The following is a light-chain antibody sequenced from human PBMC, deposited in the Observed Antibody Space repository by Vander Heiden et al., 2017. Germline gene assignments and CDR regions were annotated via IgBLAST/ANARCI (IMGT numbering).Light chain of an antibody. CDR2: GNA. CDR1: SSNIGAGYD. V-gene: IGLV1-40*01. J-gene: IGLJ2*01. CDR3: QSYDSSLSSVV. Sequence: QSVLTQPPSVAGAPAQRFTSSCTGGSSNIGAGYDVNWYQQLPGTAPKLLIYGNANRPSGVPDRFSGSKSGTSASLAITRLQAEDEADYYCQSYDSSLSSVVFAGGTKLTVL.